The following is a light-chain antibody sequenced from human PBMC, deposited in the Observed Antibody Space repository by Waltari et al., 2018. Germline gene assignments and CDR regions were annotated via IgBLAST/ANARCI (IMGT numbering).Light chain of an antibody. J-gene: IGKJ4*01. CDR3: QQYDDLSVT. CDR2: DAS. Sequence: IRMTQSPPSLSASVGDRVIITCQASQDIGHFLNCDHQKPGTVPRLLISDASNLESGVPSRFSGSGSVTHFTFTINGLQPEDIGTYFCQQYDDLSVTFGGGTKVDIK. CDR1: QDIGHF. V-gene: IGKV1-33*01.